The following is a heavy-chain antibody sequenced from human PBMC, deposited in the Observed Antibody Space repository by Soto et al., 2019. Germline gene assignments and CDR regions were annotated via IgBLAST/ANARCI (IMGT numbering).Heavy chain of an antibody. V-gene: IGHV3-23*01. Sequence: EVQLLESGGGLVQPGGSLRLSCAASGFTFRNYAMSWVRQAPGKGLEWVSTISGSGGSTFYADSVKGRFTISRDNSRNTLYLQMNSLRAEDTAIYFCASGVDILTGPVFDYWCQGTLVTVSS. D-gene: IGHD3-9*01. CDR2: ISGSGGST. CDR3: ASGVDILTGPVFDY. J-gene: IGHJ4*02. CDR1: GFTFRNYA.